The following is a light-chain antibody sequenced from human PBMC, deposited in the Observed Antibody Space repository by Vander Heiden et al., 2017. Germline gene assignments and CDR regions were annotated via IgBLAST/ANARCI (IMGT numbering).Light chain of an antibody. J-gene: IGKJ3*01. CDR3: QQSYTRPRT. Sequence: DIQMTQSPSSLSASVGDRVTITCRASQRISTNVNWYQQKAGKAPKLLISAASTLQSGVPSRFSGSNSGTEFTLTISDLQPDDCATFYCQQSYTRPRTFGPGTKVEIK. CDR1: QRISTN. V-gene: IGKV1-39*01. CDR2: AAS.